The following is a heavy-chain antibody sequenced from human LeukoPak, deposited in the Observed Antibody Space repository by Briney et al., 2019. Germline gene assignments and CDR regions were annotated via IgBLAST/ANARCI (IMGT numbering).Heavy chain of an antibody. CDR1: GFAFSSYT. Sequence: QPGGSLRLSCTASGFAFSSYTLNWVRPAPGKGLELVSTIDDSERTHYADSVQGRFTISRDNSKNTIFLHMNSLRAEDTAVYFCSTRLGEHFDYWGQGTRVTVSS. CDR3: STRLGEHFDY. J-gene: IGHJ4*02. V-gene: IGHV3-23*05. D-gene: IGHD3-16*01. CDR2: IDDSERT.